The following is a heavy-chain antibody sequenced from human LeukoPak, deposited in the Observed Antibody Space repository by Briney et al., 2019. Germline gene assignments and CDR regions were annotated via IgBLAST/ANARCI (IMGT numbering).Heavy chain of an antibody. J-gene: IGHJ4*02. Sequence: GGSLRLSCAASGFTFSSYWMHWVRQAPGKGLVWVSRINSDGSSTSYADSVKGRFTISRDNAKNTLYLQMNSLRAEDTAVYYCVKTRCIAVAGPDRWGQGNLVSVSS. V-gene: IGHV3-74*01. D-gene: IGHD6-19*01. CDR1: GFTFSSYW. CDR3: VKTRCIAVAGPDR. CDR2: INSDGSST.